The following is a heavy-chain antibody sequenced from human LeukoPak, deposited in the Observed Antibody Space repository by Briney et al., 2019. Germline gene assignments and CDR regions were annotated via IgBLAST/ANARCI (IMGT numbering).Heavy chain of an antibody. J-gene: IGHJ4*02. V-gene: IGHV3-30*03. CDR1: GFTFSSYG. CDR3: AREIIGGASFLDY. D-gene: IGHD1-26*01. Sequence: PGGSLRLSCAASGFTFSSYGMHWVRQAPGKGLERVAVISYDGSNKYYADSVKGRFTISRDNSKNTLYLQMNGLRAEDTAVYFCAREIIGGASFLDYWGQGTLVTVSS. CDR2: ISYDGSNK.